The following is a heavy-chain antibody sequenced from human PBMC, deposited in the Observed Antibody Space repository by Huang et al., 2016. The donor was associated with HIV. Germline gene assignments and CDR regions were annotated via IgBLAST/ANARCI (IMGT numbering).Heavy chain of an antibody. V-gene: IGHV3-30-3*01. CDR1: GFTLSDYA. D-gene: IGHD3-10*01. Sequence: QVQLVESGGGVVQPGRSLRLSCAASGFTLSDYAIHWVRQAAGKGVEWVALISYEGYDKFASDSGGCRFTISRDNFNNTLYLEMNSLRHEVTALYYCARFGKRLPMLRGEDVIGDIWGQGTMVIVSS. CDR3: ARFGKRLPMLRGEDVIGDI. CDR2: ISYEGYDK. J-gene: IGHJ3*02.